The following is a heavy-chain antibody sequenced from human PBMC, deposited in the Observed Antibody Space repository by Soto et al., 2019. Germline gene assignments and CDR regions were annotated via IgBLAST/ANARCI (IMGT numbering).Heavy chain of an antibody. J-gene: IGHJ2*01. Sequence: GGSLRLSCAASRLTFSTYSMNWVRQAPGKGLEWVSSISSSSSYIYYADSVKGRFTISRDNAENSLYLQMNSLRAEDTAVYYCVSVYDSNYHWLFALWGRGSL. V-gene: IGHV3-21*01. CDR1: RLTFSTYS. CDR2: ISSSSSYI. D-gene: IGHD4-4*01. CDR3: VSVYDSNYHWLFAL.